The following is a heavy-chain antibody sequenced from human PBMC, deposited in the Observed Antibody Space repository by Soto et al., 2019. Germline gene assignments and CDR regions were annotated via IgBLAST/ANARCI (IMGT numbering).Heavy chain of an antibody. D-gene: IGHD1-1*01. CDR3: ARSGYALEPPGGGNWFDP. V-gene: IGHV4-31*03. CDR2: IYYSGST. Sequence: TLSLTCTVSGGSISSGGYYWSWIRQHPGKGLEWIGYIYYSGSTYYNPSLKSRVTISVDTSKNQFSLKLSSVTAADTAVYYCARSGYALEPPGGGNWFDPWGQGTLVTVSS. J-gene: IGHJ5*02. CDR1: GGSISSGGYY.